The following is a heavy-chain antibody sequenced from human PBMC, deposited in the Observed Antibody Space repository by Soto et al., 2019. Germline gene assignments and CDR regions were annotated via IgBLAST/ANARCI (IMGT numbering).Heavy chain of an antibody. V-gene: IGHV3-23*01. Sequence: PGGSLRLSCEASGFTFSNYAMSWVRQAPGTGLKWVSTISGTGISTYFADSVKGRFTISRDNSKNTLYLQMNSLRAEDTAVYFCAKFLSPGVAVAGAAVDNWGRGTLVTVSS. CDR3: AKFLSPGVAVAGAAVDN. CDR2: ISGTGIST. D-gene: IGHD6-19*01. J-gene: IGHJ4*02. CDR1: GFTFSNYA.